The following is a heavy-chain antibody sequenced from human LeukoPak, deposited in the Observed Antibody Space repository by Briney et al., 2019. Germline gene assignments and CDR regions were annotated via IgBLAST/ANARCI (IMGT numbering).Heavy chain of an antibody. CDR3: ARDHGTIFGDHYFDY. V-gene: IGHV1-18*01. CDR2: ISAYNGNT. D-gene: IGHD3-3*01. J-gene: IGHJ4*02. CDR1: GYTFTSYG. Sequence: ASVKVSCKASGYTFTSYGISWVRQAPGQGLEWMGWISAYNGNTNYAQKLQGRVTMTTDTSTSTAYMELRSLRSDDTAVYYCARDHGTIFGDHYFDYWGQGTLVTVSS.